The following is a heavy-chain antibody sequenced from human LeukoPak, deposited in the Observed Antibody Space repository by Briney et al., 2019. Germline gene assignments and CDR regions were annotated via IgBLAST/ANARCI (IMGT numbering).Heavy chain of an antibody. J-gene: IGHJ5*02. CDR1: GGSISSYY. CDR3: ARGEDIVVVPAAQAWFDP. Sequence: SETLSLTCTVSGGSISSYYWSWIRQPPGKGLEWIGYIYYSGSTNYNPSLKKRVTISVDTSKNQFSLKLSSVTAADTAVYYCARGEDIVVVPAAQAWFDPWGQGTLVTVSS. CDR2: IYYSGST. V-gene: IGHV4-59*01. D-gene: IGHD2-2*01.